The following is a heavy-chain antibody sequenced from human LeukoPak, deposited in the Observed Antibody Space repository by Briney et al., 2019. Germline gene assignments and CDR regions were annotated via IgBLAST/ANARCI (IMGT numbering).Heavy chain of an antibody. D-gene: IGHD6-13*01. CDR3: VRGAAAGVSRFDY. V-gene: IGHV3-48*04. Sequence: PGGSLRLSCAASGFTFSSYTMSWVRQAPGKGLDWVSYISSSGSTIYYADSVKGRFTISRDNAKNSLYLQINSLRVEGTAVYYCVRGAAAGVSRFDYWGQGTLVTVSS. CDR2: ISSSGSTI. J-gene: IGHJ4*02. CDR1: GFTFSSYT.